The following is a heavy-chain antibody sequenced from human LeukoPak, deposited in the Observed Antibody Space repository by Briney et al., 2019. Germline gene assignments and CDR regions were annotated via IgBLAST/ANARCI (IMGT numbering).Heavy chain of an antibody. J-gene: IGHJ3*02. Sequence: GGSLRLSCAASGFTVSSNYMSWVRQAPGKGLEWVSVIYSGGSTYYADSVKGRFTISRDNSKNTLYLQMNSLRAEDTAVYYCAKDLRATMVRGVINDAFDIWGQGTMVTVSS. CDR3: AKDLRATMVRGVINDAFDI. D-gene: IGHD3-10*01. CDR1: GFTVSSNY. CDR2: IYSGGST. V-gene: IGHV3-53*05.